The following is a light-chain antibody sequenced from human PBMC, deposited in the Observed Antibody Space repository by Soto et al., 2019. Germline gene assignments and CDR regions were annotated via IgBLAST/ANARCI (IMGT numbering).Light chain of an antibody. J-gene: IGLJ1*01. V-gene: IGLV1-40*01. Sequence: QSVLTQPPSLSGAPGQRVTISCTGSSSNIGAGYDVHWYQHLPGRAPKLLLYGNNNRASGIPDRFSASKSGTSDSLAITGLQAEDEADYFCQSFDSNLRGYVFGTGTKVTVL. CDR2: GNN. CDR3: QSFDSNLRGYV. CDR1: SSNIGAGYD.